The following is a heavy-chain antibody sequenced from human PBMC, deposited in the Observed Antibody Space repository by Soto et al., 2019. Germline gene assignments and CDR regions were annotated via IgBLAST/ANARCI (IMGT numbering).Heavy chain of an antibody. CDR1: GGSFSGYY. CDR2: INHSGST. CDR3: ARGLSRYYYDSSGYYPSDGTLGY. Sequence: SETLSLTCAVYGGSFSGYYWSWIRQPPGKGLEWIGEINHSGSTNYNPSLKSRVTISVDTSKNQFSLKLSSVTAADTAVYYCARGLSRYYYDSSGYYPSDGTLGYWGQGTLGTVS. V-gene: IGHV4-34*01. J-gene: IGHJ4*02. D-gene: IGHD3-22*01.